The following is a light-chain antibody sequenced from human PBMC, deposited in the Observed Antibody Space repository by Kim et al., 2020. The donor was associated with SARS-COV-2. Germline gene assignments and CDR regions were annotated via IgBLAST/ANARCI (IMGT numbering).Light chain of an antibody. Sequence: DIQMTQSPSSLSASVGDRVTITCRASQSISSYLNWYQQKPGKAPKLLIYAASSLQSGVPSRFSGSGSGTDFTLTISSLQPEDFATYDSQQSYSTPRGPFTFGPETKVDIK. CDR3: QQSYSTPRGPFT. CDR1: QSISSY. V-gene: IGKV1-39*01. CDR2: AAS. J-gene: IGKJ3*01.